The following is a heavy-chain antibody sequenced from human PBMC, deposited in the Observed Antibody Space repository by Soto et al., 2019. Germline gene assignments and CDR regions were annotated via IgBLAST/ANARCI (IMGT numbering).Heavy chain of an antibody. CDR3: ARDSQPYSSSWGYYYYGMDV. V-gene: IGHV1-69*01. D-gene: IGHD6-13*01. CDR1: GGTFSSYA. Sequence: QVQLVQSGAEVKKPGSSVKVSCKASGGTFSSYAISWVRQAPGQGLEWMGGIIPIFGTANYAQKFQGRVTITADESTSTAYMELSSLRSEDTAVYYCARDSQPYSSSWGYYYYGMDVWGQGTTVTVSS. CDR2: IIPIFGTA. J-gene: IGHJ6*02.